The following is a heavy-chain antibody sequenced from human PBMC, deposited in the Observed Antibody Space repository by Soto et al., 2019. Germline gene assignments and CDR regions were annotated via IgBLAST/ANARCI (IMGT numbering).Heavy chain of an antibody. D-gene: IGHD3-10*01. V-gene: IGHV1-46*01. CDR1: GYTFTSYY. J-gene: IGHJ5*02. CDR3: ARSEQFYGSGSYYANWFDP. Sequence: EASVKVSCKASGYTFTSYYLHWVRQAPGQGLEWLGIINPIGGSTTYAQKFQDRVTMTRDTSTTTVYMELSSLRPEDTAVYYCARSEQFYGSGSYYANWFDPWGQGTLVTVSS. CDR2: INPIGGST.